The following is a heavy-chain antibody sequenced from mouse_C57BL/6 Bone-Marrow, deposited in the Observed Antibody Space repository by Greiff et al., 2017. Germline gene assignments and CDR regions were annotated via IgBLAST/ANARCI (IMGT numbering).Heavy chain of an antibody. J-gene: IGHJ3*01. V-gene: IGHV1-19*01. D-gene: IGHD2-2*01. CDR1: GYTFTDYY. CDR3: ARSQLVPWFAY. CDR2: INPYNGGT. Sequence: VQLQQSGPVLVKPGASVKMSCKASGYTFTDYYMNWVKQSHGKSLEWIGVINPYNGGTSYNQKFKGKATLTVDKSSSTAYMELNSLTSEDSAVYYCARSQLVPWFAYWGQGTLVTVSA.